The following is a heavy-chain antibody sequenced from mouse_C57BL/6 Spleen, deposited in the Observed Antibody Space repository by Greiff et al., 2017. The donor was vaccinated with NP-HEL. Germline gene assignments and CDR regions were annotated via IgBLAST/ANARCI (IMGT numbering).Heavy chain of an antibody. D-gene: IGHD1-1*01. V-gene: IGHV1-69*01. CDR3: ASYGSSYEYFDV. Sequence: QVQLQQPGAELVMPGASVKLSCKASGYTFTSYWMHWVKQRPGQGLEWIGEIDPSDSYTNYNQKFKGKSTLTVDKSSSTAYMQLSSLTSEDSAVYYCASYGSSYEYFDVWGTGTTVTVSS. CDR1: GYTFTSYW. J-gene: IGHJ1*03. CDR2: IDPSDSYT.